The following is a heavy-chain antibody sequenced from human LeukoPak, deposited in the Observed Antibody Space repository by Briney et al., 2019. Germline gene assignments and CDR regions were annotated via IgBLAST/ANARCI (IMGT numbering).Heavy chain of an antibody. D-gene: IGHD3-9*01. Sequence: FTFXXXXXNXXXXXPXXXXEWASSISSSSSYIYYADSVKGRFTISRDNAKNSLYLQMNSLRAEDTAVYYCARDILKAFDIWGQGTMVTVSS. J-gene: IGHJ3*02. CDR1: FTFXXXX. CDR3: ARDILKAFDI. V-gene: IGHV3-21*01. CDR2: ISSSSSYI.